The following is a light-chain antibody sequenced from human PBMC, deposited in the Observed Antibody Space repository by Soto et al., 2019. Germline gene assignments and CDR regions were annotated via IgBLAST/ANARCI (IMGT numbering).Light chain of an antibody. CDR3: QQYNDWPRT. Sequence: EIVMTQSPATLSVSPGERVTLSCRANQSISTNLAWYQQKPGQAPRLLIYGASTRATGIPARFSGSGSGTEFTVTISSMQSEDFAVYYCQQYNDWPRTFGHGTKVDIK. CDR1: QSISTN. J-gene: IGKJ1*01. CDR2: GAS. V-gene: IGKV3-15*01.